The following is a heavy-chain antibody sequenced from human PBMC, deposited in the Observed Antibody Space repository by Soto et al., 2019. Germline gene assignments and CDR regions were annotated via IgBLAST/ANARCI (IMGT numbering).Heavy chain of an antibody. CDR3: ARGGVLWFGEFSY. Sequence: GGSLRLSCAASGFTFSSYSMNWVRQAPGKGLEWVSYISSSSSTIYYADSVKGRFTISRDNAKNSLYLQMNSLRAEDTAVYYCARGGVLWFGEFSYWGQGTLVTVSS. J-gene: IGHJ4*02. V-gene: IGHV3-48*01. D-gene: IGHD3-10*01. CDR1: GFTFSSYS. CDR2: ISSSSSTI.